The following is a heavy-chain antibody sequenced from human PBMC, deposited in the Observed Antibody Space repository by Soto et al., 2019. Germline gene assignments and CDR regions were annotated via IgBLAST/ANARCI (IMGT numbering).Heavy chain of an antibody. CDR1: GYSFTSYW. D-gene: IGHD3-10*01. CDR2: IYPDDSDA. J-gene: IGHJ6*02. Sequence: GESLKISCKGSGYSFTSYWIGWVRQMPGKGLEGMGIIYPDDSDARYSPSFQGQVTISADKSISTAYLQWSSLKASDTAMYYCARAMIRGKNYYGMDVWGQGTTVTVSS. CDR3: ARAMIRGKNYYGMDV. V-gene: IGHV5-51*01.